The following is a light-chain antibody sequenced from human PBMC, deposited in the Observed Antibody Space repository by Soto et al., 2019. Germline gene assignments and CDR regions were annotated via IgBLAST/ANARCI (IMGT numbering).Light chain of an antibody. J-gene: IGKJ1*01. CDR2: WXS. CDR3: QQYYTTPRT. V-gene: IGKV4-1*01. CDR1: HTVLYFSNNKYS. Sequence: DVVITQSPDSLAVSLGERATINGXSSHTVLYFSNNKYSLSWXQQEQGXTPKXXXYWXSTRESGVPDRFSGSGSGTDFTLTISSLQAEDGAVYYCQQYYTTPRTFGQGTKVDIK.